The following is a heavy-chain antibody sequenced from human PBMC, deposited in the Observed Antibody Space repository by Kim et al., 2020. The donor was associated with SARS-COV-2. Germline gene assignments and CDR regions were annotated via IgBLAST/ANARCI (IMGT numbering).Heavy chain of an antibody. CDR1: GGSISSSSYY. CDR2: IYYSGGT. D-gene: IGHD4-4*01. J-gene: IGHJ2*01. V-gene: IGHV4-39*01. Sequence: SETLSLTCTVSGGSISSSSYYWGWIRQPPGKGLEWIGSIYYSGGTYYNPSLKSRVTISVDTSKKQFSLKLSSVTAADTAVYYCARIGTTVISPHVYWYFDLWGRGTLVTVSS. CDR3: ARIGTTVISPHVYWYFDL.